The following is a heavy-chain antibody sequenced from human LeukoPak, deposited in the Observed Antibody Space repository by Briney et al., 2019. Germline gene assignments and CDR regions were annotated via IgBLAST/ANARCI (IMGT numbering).Heavy chain of an antibody. D-gene: IGHD2-2*01. V-gene: IGHV6-1*01. Sequence: SQTLSLTCAISGDSVSSNSAAWNWIRQSPSRGLEWLGRTYYRSKWYNDYAVSVKSRITINPDTSKNQFSLQLNSVTPEDTAVYYCARSPNCSSTSCYGGAYGYWGQGTLVTVSS. CDR2: TYYRSKWYN. CDR3: ARSPNCSSTSCYGGAYGY. J-gene: IGHJ4*02. CDR1: GDSVSSNSAA.